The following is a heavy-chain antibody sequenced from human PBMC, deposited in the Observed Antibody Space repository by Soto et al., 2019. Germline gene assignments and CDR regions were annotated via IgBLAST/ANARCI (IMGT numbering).Heavy chain of an antibody. V-gene: IGHV6-1*01. D-gene: IGHD1-1*01. CDR1: GDSVSSNIAA. CDR3: AKNGIYGRSQTYWYFVL. J-gene: IGHJ2*01. Sequence: SQTLSLTCAISGDSVSSNIAAWNWIRQSPSRGLEWLGRTFYRSKWYNEYAPSVKSRVTISSDTSKNQFSLHLNSVTPEDTAVYYCAKNGIYGRSQTYWYFVLWGRGTPVTVSS. CDR2: TFYRSKWYN.